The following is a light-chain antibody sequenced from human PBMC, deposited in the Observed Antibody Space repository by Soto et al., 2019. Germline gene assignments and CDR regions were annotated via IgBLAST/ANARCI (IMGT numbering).Light chain of an antibody. CDR1: QGISNW. CDR3: QQSSSFPLT. Sequence: DIQMTQSPSSVSASVGDRVTITCRASQGISNWLAWYQQKPGKAPKLLIYATSNLQSGVPSRFSDSGSGTDFTLTISSLQPEDFAAYYCQQSSSFPLTFGPGTKVDIK. J-gene: IGKJ3*01. V-gene: IGKV1-12*01. CDR2: ATS.